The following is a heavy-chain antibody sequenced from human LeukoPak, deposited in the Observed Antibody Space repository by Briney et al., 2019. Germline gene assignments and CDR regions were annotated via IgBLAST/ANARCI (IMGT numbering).Heavy chain of an antibody. CDR2: IYYSGST. CDR1: GGSISSGGYS. V-gene: IGHV4-31*11. Sequence: SQTLSLTCAVSGGSISSGGYSWSWIRQHPGKGLEWIGYIYYSGSTYYNPSLKSRVTISVDTSKNQFSLKLSSVTAADTAVYYCASQTHDGPYYFDYWGQGTLVTVSS. J-gene: IGHJ4*02. CDR3: ASQTHDGPYYFDY. D-gene: IGHD5-24*01.